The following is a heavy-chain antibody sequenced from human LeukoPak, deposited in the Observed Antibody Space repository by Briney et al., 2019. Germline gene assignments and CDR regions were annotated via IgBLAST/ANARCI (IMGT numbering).Heavy chain of an antibody. CDR3: ASKPNPSNWNADLDS. Sequence: GGSLRLSCAASGFTFSSYWMHWVRQAPGKGLVWVSRINSDGSSTSYADSVKGRFTISRDNAKNTLYLQMNSLRAEDTAVYYCASKPNPSNWNADLDSWGREPWSPSPQ. J-gene: IGHJ4*02. CDR2: INSDGSST. V-gene: IGHV3-74*01. D-gene: IGHD1-1*01. CDR1: GFTFSSYW.